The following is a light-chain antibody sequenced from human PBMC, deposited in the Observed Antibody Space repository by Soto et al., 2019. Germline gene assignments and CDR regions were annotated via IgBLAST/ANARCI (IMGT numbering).Light chain of an antibody. J-gene: IGKJ1*01. Sequence: IQMTQSPSTLSASVGDRVTFTCRASQSISTWLAWYQQKPGKAPNLLIYKASTLEVGVPSRFSGSGSGTEFTLTINTLQPADFATYYCQQYNSYPWTFGQGTRV. CDR2: KAS. V-gene: IGKV1-5*03. CDR1: QSISTW. CDR3: QQYNSYPWT.